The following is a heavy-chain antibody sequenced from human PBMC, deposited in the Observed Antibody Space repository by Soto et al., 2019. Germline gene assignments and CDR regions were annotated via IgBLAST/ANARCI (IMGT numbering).Heavy chain of an antibody. CDR3: ARGEYSSSSLWFDP. Sequence: SQTLSLTCAISGDSVSSNSAAWNWIRQSPSRGLEWLGRTYYRSKWYNDYAVSVKGRITINPDTSKNQFSLQLNSVTPEDTAVYYCARGEYSSSSLWFDPWGQGTLVTVSS. CDR1: GDSVSSNSAA. V-gene: IGHV6-1*01. CDR2: TYYRSKWYN. D-gene: IGHD6-6*01. J-gene: IGHJ5*02.